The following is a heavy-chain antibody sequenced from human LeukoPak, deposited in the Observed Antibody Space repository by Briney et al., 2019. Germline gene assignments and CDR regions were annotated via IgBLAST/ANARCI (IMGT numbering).Heavy chain of an antibody. J-gene: IGHJ5*02. CDR1: GGSISSSSYY. V-gene: IGHV4-39*01. CDR2: IYYSGST. D-gene: IGHD3-3*01. Sequence: SETLSLTCTVSGGSISSSSYYWGWIRQPPGKGLEWIGSIYYSGSTYYNPSLKSRVTISVDTSKNQFSLKLSSVTAADTAAYYCAILTIFAYWFDPWGQGTLVTVSS. CDR3: AILTIFAYWFDP.